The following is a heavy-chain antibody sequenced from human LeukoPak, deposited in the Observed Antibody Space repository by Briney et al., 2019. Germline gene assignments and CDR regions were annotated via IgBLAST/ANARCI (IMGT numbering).Heavy chain of an antibody. Sequence: PWETLSLTCAVSGGSISGYYWSWIRQPPGKGLEWVGEIHYTGGTSNNPYPKSGGTITIEPTKNQVALRLSSVAGADTAVYYCTRGNILSGYSFDFWGQGALVTVSS. CDR2: IHYTGGT. CDR3: TRGNILSGYSFDF. V-gene: IGHV4-34*04. CDR1: GGSISGYY. J-gene: IGHJ4*02. D-gene: IGHD3-9*01.